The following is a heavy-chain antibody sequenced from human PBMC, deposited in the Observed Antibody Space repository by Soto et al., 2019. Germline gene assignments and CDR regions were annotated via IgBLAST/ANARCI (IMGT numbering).Heavy chain of an antibody. J-gene: IGHJ3*02. CDR3: AKVLQGCNWNVETIDAFDI. CDR1: GFTFSSYA. CDR2: ISGSGGST. D-gene: IGHD1-1*01. V-gene: IGHV3-23*01. Sequence: GGSLRLSCAASGFTFSSYAMSWVRQAPGKGLEWVSAISGSGGSTYYADSVKGRFTISRDNSKNTLYLQMNSLRAEDTAVYYCAKVLQGCNWNVETIDAFDIWGQGTMVTVSS.